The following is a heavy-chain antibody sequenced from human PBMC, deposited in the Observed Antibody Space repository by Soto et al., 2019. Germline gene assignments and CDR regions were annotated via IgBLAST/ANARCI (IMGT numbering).Heavy chain of an antibody. CDR1: GGTFSSYT. CDR2: IIPILGIA. V-gene: IGHV1-69*02. Sequence: SVKVSCKASGGTFSSYTISWVRQAPGQGLEWMGRIIPILGIANYAQKFQGRVTITADKSTSTAYMELSSLRSEDTAVYYCAGLSYYYGSGSYYNSRYYYGMDVWGQ. CDR3: AGLSYYYGSGSYYNSRYYYGMDV. D-gene: IGHD3-10*01. J-gene: IGHJ6*02.